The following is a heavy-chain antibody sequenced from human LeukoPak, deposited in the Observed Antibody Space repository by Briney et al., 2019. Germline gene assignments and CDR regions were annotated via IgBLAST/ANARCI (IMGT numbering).Heavy chain of an antibody. CDR3: ARDYRGSESPSIY. D-gene: IGHD3-10*01. Sequence: GASVKVSCKASGYTFTSYDINWVRQATGQGLEWMGWMNPNSGNTGYAQKFQGRVTMTRDTSISTAYMELSRLRSDDTAVYYCARDYRGSESPSIYWGQGTLVTVSS. V-gene: IGHV1-8*01. CDR1: GYTFTSYD. J-gene: IGHJ4*02. CDR2: MNPNSGNT.